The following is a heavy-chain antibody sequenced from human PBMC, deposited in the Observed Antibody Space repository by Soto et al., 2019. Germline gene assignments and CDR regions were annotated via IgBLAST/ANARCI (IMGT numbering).Heavy chain of an antibody. J-gene: IGHJ6*02. V-gene: IGHV3-30-3*01. CDR3: ARDLRRLDV. Sequence: PGGSLRLSCAASGFTFSSYAIHWVRQAPGKGLEWVALISYDGSNKYSADSVKGRFTISRDDSKNTLYLQMNSLRTEDTAVYYCARDLRRLDVWGQGTTVTVSS. CDR2: ISYDGSNK. CDR1: GFTFSSYA.